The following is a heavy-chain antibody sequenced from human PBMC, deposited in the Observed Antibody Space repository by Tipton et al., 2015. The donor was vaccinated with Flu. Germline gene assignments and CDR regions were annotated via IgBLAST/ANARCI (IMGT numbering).Heavy chain of an antibody. D-gene: IGHD3-3*01. V-gene: IGHV4-59*12. CDR1: GGSISSYY. CDR2: INNSGDS. Sequence: TLSLTCTVSGGSISSYYWSWIRQPPGKRPEWIGYINNSGDSHYNPSLKSRVSTSVATSKNQLSLNLSSVTAADTAVYYCARGTTIHAWHFDLWGPGILVTVSS. CDR3: ARGTTIHAWHFDL. J-gene: IGHJ2*01.